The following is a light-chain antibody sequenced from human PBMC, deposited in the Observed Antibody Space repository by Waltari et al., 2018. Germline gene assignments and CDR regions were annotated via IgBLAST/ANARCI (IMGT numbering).Light chain of an antibody. V-gene: IGKV1-5*03. CDR3: QQYNRLRT. J-gene: IGKJ1*01. CDR1: QSINTW. Sequence: DIQMTQSPSTLSASVGDRVTITCRASQSINTWLAWYQQKPGKAPKLLIYKASSLKSGVPSRFSGSGSETEFTLTISSLQPDDCATYYCQQYNRLRTFGQGTKVEIK. CDR2: KAS.